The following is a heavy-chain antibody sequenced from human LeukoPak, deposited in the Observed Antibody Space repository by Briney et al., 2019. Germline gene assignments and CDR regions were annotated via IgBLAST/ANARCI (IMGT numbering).Heavy chain of an antibody. CDR3: ARDLSGIAATLDY. V-gene: IGHV3-21*01. CDR1: GFTFSSYS. CDR2: ISSSSYI. J-gene: IGHJ4*02. D-gene: IGHD6-13*01. Sequence: GGSLRLSCAASGFTFSSYSMNWVRQAPGKGLEWVSSISSSSYIYYADSVKGRFTISRDNAKNSLYLQMNSLRAEDTAVYYCARDLSGIAATLDYWGQGTLVTVSS.